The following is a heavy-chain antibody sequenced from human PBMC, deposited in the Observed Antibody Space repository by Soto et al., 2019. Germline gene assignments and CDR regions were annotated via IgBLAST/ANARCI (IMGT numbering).Heavy chain of an antibody. D-gene: IGHD6-19*01. J-gene: IGHJ4*02. CDR2: INPNSGGT. CDR1: GYTFTGYY. V-gene: IGHV1-2*02. CDR3: ARVGYSSGWYFDY. Sequence: GASVKVSCKASGYTFTGYYMHWVRRAPGQGLEWMGWINPNSGGTNYAQKFQGRVTMTRDTSISTAYMELSRLRSDDTAVYYCARVGYSSGWYFDYWGQGTLVTVSS.